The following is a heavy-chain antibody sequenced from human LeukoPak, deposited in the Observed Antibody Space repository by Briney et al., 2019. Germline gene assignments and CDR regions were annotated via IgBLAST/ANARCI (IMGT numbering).Heavy chain of an antibody. J-gene: IGHJ4*02. V-gene: IGHV3-23*01. CDR3: ARVNNYVFDY. CDR2: ISGSAITT. Sequence: GGSLRLSCAASGFTFSNYAMSWVRQAPGEGPEWVSTISGSAITTYYADSVKGRFTISRDNSKNTLYLQMSSLRAEDTAVYYCARVNNYVFDYWGQGTLVTVSS. D-gene: IGHD3-10*02. CDR1: GFTFSNYA.